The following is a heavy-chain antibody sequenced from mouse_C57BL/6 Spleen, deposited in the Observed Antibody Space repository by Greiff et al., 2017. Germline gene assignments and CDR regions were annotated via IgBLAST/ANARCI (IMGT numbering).Heavy chain of an antibody. J-gene: IGHJ2*01. CDR2: ISGGGGNT. D-gene: IGHD1-1*01. Sequence: EVQLQQSGGGLVKPGGSLKLSCAASGFTFSSYTMSWVRQTPEKRLEWVATISGGGGNTYYPDSVKGRFTISRDNAKNTLYLQMSSLRSEDTALYYCAREGYYYGSSYDYWGQGTTLTVSS. V-gene: IGHV5-9*01. CDR1: GFTFSSYT. CDR3: AREGYYYGSSYDY.